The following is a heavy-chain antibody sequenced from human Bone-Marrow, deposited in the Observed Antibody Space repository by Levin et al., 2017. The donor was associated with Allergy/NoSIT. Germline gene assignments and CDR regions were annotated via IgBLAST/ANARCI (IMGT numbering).Heavy chain of an antibody. D-gene: IGHD3-3*01. Sequence: SETLSLTCAVYGGSFSGYYWSWIRQPPGKGLEWIGEINHSLRTPSPPSLPSRVTISVDTSKNQFSLKLSSVTAADTAVYYCARAPVLRFFRKAPQIDYWGQGTLVTVSS. V-gene: IGHV4-34*01. CDR2: INHSLRT. CDR3: ARAPVLRFFRKAPQIDY. J-gene: IGHJ4*02. CDR1: GGSFSGYY.